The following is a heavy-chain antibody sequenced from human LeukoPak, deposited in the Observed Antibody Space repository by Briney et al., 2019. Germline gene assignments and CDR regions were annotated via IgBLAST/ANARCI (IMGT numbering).Heavy chain of an antibody. Sequence: GGSLRLSCAASGFTFSDYYMSWIRQAPGKGLEWVSYISSSGSTIYYADSVKGRFTISRDNAKNSLYLQMNSLRAEDTAVYYCAKGGPLSDSNYYFDYWGQGTLVTVSS. CDR3: AKGGPLSDSNYYFDY. CDR1: GFTFSDYY. CDR2: ISSSGSTI. D-gene: IGHD4-11*01. J-gene: IGHJ4*02. V-gene: IGHV3-11*04.